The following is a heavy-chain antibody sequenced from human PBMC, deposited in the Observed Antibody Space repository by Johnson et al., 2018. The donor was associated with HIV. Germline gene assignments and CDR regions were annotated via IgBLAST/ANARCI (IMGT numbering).Heavy chain of an antibody. V-gene: IGHV3-74*02. D-gene: IGHD6-13*01. CDR1: GFTFSSYW. CDR2: INSDGSST. J-gene: IGHJ3*02. CDR3: ASVLAAAAMGAFDI. Sequence: VQLVESGGSVVRPGGSLRLSCAASGFTFSSYWMHWVRQAPGKGLVWVSRINSDGSSTSYADSVKGRFTISRDNDKNSLYLQMNSLRAEDTAVYYCASVLAAAAMGAFDIWGQGTMVTVSS.